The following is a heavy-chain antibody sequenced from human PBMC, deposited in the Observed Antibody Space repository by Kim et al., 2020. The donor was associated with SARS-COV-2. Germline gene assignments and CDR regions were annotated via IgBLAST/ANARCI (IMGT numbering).Heavy chain of an antibody. D-gene: IGHD2-15*01. CDR1: GFTFSSYG. J-gene: IGHJ4*02. CDR2: ISYDGSNK. CDR3: ARISNPQDY. Sequence: GGSLRLYCAASGFTFSSYGMHWVRQAPGKGLEWVAVISYDGSNKYYADSVKGRFTISRDNSKNTLYLQMNSLRAEDTAVYYCARISNPQDYWGQGTLVTVSS. V-gene: IGHV3-30*03.